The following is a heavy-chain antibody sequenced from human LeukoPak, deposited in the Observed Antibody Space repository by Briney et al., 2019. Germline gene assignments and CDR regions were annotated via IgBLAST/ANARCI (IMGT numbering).Heavy chain of an antibody. V-gene: IGHV4-31*03. D-gene: IGHD4-17*01. CDR1: GGSISSGGYY. CDR3: ARTYGDYSDY. Sequence: PSEALSLTCTVSGGSISSGGYYWSWIRQHPGKGLEWIGYIYYSGSTYYNPSLKSRVTISVDTSKNQFSLKLSSVTAADTAVYYCARTYGDYSDYWGQGTLDTVSS. J-gene: IGHJ4*02. CDR2: IYYSGST.